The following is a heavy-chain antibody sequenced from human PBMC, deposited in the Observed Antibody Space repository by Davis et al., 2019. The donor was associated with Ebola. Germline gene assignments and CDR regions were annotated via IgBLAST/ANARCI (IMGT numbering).Heavy chain of an antibody. CDR1: GYSISSGYY. D-gene: IGHD2-15*01. J-gene: IGHJ6*02. CDR2: IYHSGST. Sequence: PSETLSLTCAVSGYSISSGYYWGWIRQPPGKGLEWIGSIYHSGSTYYNPSLKSRVTISVDTSKNQFSLKLSSVTAADTAVYYCAREVVVVVAARRYYYGMDVWGQGTTVTVSS. CDR3: AREVVVVVAARRYYYGMDV. V-gene: IGHV4-38-2*02.